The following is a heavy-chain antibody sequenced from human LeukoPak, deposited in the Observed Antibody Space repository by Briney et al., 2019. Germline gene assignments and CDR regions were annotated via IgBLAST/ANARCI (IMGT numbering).Heavy chain of an antibody. D-gene: IGHD3-22*01. CDR2: ISAYNGDT. J-gene: IGHJ4*02. Sequence: GASVKVSCKVFGYTFTNYGVSWVRQAPGQGLERMGWISAYNGDTKYLQRLQGRVTMTTDTSTNTAYMELRSLRSDDTAVYYCARDYYENTGYYDYWGQGTLVTVSS. CDR3: ARDYYENTGYYDY. V-gene: IGHV1-18*01. CDR1: GYTFTNYG.